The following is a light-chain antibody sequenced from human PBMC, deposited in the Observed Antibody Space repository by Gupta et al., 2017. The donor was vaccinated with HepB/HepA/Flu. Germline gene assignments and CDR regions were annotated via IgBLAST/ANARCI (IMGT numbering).Light chain of an antibody. CDR3: QSYDSSLSGVI. V-gene: IGLV1-40*01. J-gene: IGLJ2*01. CDR2: GNN. Sequence: QSVLTQPPSVSGSPGQTVTISFPGSSSNIGADYDVNWYQHLPGTAPKRLIYGNNKRPSGVPDRFSGSKSGTSASLAITGLQAEDEADYHCQSYDSSLSGVIFGGGTKLTVL. CDR1: SSNIGADYD.